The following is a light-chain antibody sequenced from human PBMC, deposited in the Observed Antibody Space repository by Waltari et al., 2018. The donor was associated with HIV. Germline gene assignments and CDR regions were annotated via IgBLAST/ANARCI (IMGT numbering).Light chain of an antibody. J-gene: IGLJ3*02. CDR1: RSNIGSNS. Sequence: QSVLTQPPSASGTAGQRVTISCSGRRSNIGSNSVTWYQQVPGAAPTLLIYNNNQRPSGVPDRFSGSKSGTSASLAISGLRSEDEADYYCAAWDASLSGWVFGGGTKLTVL. CDR3: AAWDASLSGWV. CDR2: NNN. V-gene: IGLV1-47*02.